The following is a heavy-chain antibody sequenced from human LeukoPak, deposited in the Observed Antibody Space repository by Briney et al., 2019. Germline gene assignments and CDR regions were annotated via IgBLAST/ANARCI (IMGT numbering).Heavy chain of an antibody. J-gene: IGHJ4*02. CDR3: ARGPAPYYYGSGSYYNDY. CDR2: IYSGGST. D-gene: IGHD3-10*01. V-gene: IGHV3-66*01. CDR1: GFTVSSNY. Sequence: GGSLRLSCAASGFTVSSNYMSWVRQAPGKGLEWVSVIYSGGSTYYADSVKGRFTISRDNSKNTLYLQMNSLRAEDTAVYYCARGPAPYYYGSGSYYNDYWGQGTLVTVSP.